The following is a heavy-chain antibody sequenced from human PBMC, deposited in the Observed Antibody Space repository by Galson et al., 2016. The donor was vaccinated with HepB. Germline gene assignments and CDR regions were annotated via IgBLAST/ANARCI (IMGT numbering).Heavy chain of an antibody. CDR2: INSGGSST. V-gene: IGHV3-74*01. CDR1: GFPFSRYW. D-gene: IGHD4-17*01. CDR3: VREDYGDDPVYYYYYGMDV. J-gene: IGHJ6*02. Sequence: SLRLSCAASGFPFSRYWMHWVRQGPGKGLVWVSRINSGGSSTIYADSVRGRFTISRDNAKNMLYLEMNSLRAEDTALYYCVREDYGDDPVYYYYYGMDVWGQGTTVSVSS.